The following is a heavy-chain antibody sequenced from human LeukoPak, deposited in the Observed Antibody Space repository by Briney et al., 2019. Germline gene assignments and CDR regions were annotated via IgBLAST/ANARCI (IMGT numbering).Heavy chain of an antibody. D-gene: IGHD4-23*01. CDR1: GGSISSYY. Sequence: RPSETLSLTCTVTGGSISSYYWSWIRQPPGEGLEWIGYIYYSGSTNYNPSLKSRVTTSVDTSKNQFSLKLSSVTAADTAVYYCAKDTGTVVDYWGQGTLVTVSS. CDR2: IYYSGST. V-gene: IGHV4-59*01. J-gene: IGHJ4*02. CDR3: AKDTGTVVDY.